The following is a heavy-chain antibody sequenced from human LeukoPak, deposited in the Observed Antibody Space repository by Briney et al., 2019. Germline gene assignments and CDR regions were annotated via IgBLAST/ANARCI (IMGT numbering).Heavy chain of an antibody. D-gene: IGHD3-22*01. CDR3: ARPRTRNYYDSSGYSH. Sequence: PSETLSLTCAVYGGSFSGYYWSWIRQPPGKGLEWIGEINHSGSTNYNPSLKSRVTISVDTSKNQFSLKLSSVTAADTAVYYCARPRTRNYYDSSGYSHWGQGTLVTVSS. CDR1: GGSFSGYY. J-gene: IGHJ1*01. CDR2: INHSGST. V-gene: IGHV4-34*01.